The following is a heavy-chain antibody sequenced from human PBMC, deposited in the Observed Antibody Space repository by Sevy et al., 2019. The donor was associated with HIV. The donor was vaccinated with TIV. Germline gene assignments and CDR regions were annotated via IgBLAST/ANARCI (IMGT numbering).Heavy chain of an antibody. J-gene: IGHJ4*01. CDR2: ITRDGKTK. CDR1: GFSFSSSS. V-gene: IGHV3-48*02. Sequence: GGSLRLSCAASGFSFSSSSMNWLRQAPGKGLEWLAYITRDGKTKYYADFVKGRFTISRDNTQNSLVLQLNSLRDDDTAVYYCARDYSGSYYRFDLWGHGTLVTASS. D-gene: IGHD1-26*01. CDR3: ARDYSGSYYRFDL.